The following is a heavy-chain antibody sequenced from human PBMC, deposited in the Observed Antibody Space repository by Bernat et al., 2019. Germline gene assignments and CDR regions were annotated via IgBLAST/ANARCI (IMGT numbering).Heavy chain of an antibody. J-gene: IGHJ6*03. CDR1: GFTFSSYW. Sequence: EVQLVESGGGLVQPGGSLRLSCAASGFTFSSYWMHWVRQAPGKGLVWVSRINSDGSSTSYADSVKGRFTISRDNAKNTLYLQMNSLRAEDTAVYYCTVDTAMVVKYYYYYMDVWGQGTSVTVSS. CDR2: INSDGSST. CDR3: TVDTAMVVKYYYYYMDV. V-gene: IGHV3-74*01. D-gene: IGHD5-18*01.